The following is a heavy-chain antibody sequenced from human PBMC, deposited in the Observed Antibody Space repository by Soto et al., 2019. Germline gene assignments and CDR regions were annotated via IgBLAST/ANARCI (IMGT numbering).Heavy chain of an antibody. CDR2: ASFDGSLK. CDR3: ARDGPISLTSYFDY. Sequence: QVHLVESGGGVVQPGMSLRLSCVASEVIFSNSAMHWVRQAPGKGLEWVAVASFDGSLKYYADSVEGRFTISRDSSKNTLYCQMNSLRPEDTAVYYCARDGPISLTSYFDYWGQGTLVTVSS. J-gene: IGHJ4*02. CDR1: EVIFSNSA. V-gene: IGHV3-30*04. D-gene: IGHD2-2*01.